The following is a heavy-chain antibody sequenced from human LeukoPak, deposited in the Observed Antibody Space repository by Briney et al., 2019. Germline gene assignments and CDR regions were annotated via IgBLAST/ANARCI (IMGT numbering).Heavy chain of an antibody. CDR2: TRNDGNNK. CDR3: ARSGRGGAFDI. D-gene: IGHD1-26*01. J-gene: IGHJ3*02. V-gene: IGHV3-30*02. Sequence: GGSLRLSCAASGFTFTSHGMHWVRQAPGKGLEWVAFTRNDGNNKYYADSVRGRFTISGDNAKNTLYLQMNSLRADDTAVYYCARSGRGGAFDIWGQGTMVTVSS. CDR1: GFTFTSHG.